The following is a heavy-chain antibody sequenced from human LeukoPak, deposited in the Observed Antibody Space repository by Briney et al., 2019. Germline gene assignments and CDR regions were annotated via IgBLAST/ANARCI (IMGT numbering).Heavy chain of an antibody. V-gene: IGHV4-34*01. D-gene: IGHD4-23*01. J-gene: IGHJ1*01. CDR3: ANSPRGTEYFHH. CDR2: INHSGST. CDR1: GGSFSGYY. Sequence: PSETLSLTCAVYGGSFSGYYWSWIRQPPGKGLEWIGEINHSGSTNYNPSLKSRVTISVDTSKNQFSLKLSSVTAADTAVYYCANSPRGTEYFHHWGQGTLVTVSS.